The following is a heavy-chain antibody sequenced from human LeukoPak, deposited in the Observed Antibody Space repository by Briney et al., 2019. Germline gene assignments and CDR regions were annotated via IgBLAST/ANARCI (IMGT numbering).Heavy chain of an antibody. CDR2: IYYSGST. J-gene: IGHJ5*02. CDR3: ARGRGTIFGVVIRRNWFDP. V-gene: IGHV4-39*07. CDR1: GGSISSSSYY. D-gene: IGHD3-3*01. Sequence: PSETLSLTCTVSGGSISSSSYYWGWIRQPPGKGLEWIGSIYYSGSTYYNPSLKSRVTISVDTSKNQFSLKLSSVTAADTAVYYCARGRGTIFGVVIRRNWFDPWGQGTLVTVSS.